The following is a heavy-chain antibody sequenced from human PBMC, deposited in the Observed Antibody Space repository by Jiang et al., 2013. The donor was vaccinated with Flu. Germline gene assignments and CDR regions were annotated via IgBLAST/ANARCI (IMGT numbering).Heavy chain of an antibody. CDR1: GGTFSSYA. Sequence: SGAEVKKPGSSVKVSCKASGGTFSSYAISWVRQAPGQGLEWMGRIIPILGIANYAQKFQGRVTITADKSTSTAYMELSSLRSEDTAVYYCARETMEYYYGSGEDYWGQGTLVTVSS. J-gene: IGHJ4*02. V-gene: IGHV1-69*04. CDR2: IIPILGIA. CDR3: ARETMEYYYGSGEDY. D-gene: IGHD3-10*01.